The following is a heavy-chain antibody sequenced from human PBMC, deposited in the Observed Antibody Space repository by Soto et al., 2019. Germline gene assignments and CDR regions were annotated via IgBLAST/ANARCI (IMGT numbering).Heavy chain of an antibody. J-gene: IGHJ6*02. Sequence: PGGSLRLSGAASGFTFSDYYMSWIRPAPGKGLEWVSYISSSGSTIYYADSVKGRFTISRDNAKNSLYLQMNSLRAEGTAVYYCAREGESGATYYYYYGMDVWGQGTTVTVSS. CDR1: GFTFSDYY. V-gene: IGHV3-11*01. CDR3: AREGESGATYYYYYGMDV. D-gene: IGHD1-26*01. CDR2: ISSSGSTI.